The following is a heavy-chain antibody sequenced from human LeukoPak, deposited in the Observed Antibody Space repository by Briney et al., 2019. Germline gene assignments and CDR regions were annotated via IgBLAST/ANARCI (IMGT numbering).Heavy chain of an antibody. V-gene: IGHV4-34*01. CDR1: GGSISTYY. CDR3: ARGALKWELPPIRARKSYYFDY. D-gene: IGHD1-26*01. J-gene: IGHJ4*02. Sequence: SETLSLTCTVSGGSISTYYWSWIRQPPGKVLEWIGEINQSGSTNYNPSLKSRVTISVDTSKNHFSLKLSSVTAADTAVYYCARGALKWELPPIRARKSYYFDYWGQGTLVTVSS. CDR2: INQSGST.